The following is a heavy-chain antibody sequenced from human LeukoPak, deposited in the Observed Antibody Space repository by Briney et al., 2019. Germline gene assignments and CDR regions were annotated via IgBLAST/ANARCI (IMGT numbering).Heavy chain of an antibody. V-gene: IGHV4-39*01. Sequence: KSSETLSLTCTVSGGSVSSTTYYWGWIRQPPGKGLEWIGIVSYSGSTYYSPSLESRVTISVDRSKNQFSLRLTSVTAADTAVYYCTRSHGVCWGQGTLVTVTS. J-gene: IGHJ4*02. CDR1: GGSVSSTTYY. CDR2: VSYSGST. D-gene: IGHD4-17*01. CDR3: TRSHGVC.